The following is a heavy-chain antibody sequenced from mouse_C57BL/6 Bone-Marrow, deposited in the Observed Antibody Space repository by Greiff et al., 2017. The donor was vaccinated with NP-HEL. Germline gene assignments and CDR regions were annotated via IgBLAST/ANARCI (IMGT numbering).Heavy chain of an antibody. V-gene: IGHV5-4*01. CDR2: ISDGGSYT. J-gene: IGHJ4*01. Sequence: EVQLVESGGGLVKPGASLKLSCAASGFTFSSYAMYWVRQTPEKRLEWVATISDGGSYTYYPDNVKGRSTISRDNAKNNLYLQLSHLKSEDTSVYYCARGLGDYAMDYWGQGTSVTVSS. CDR3: ARGLGDYAMDY. CDR1: GFTFSSYA. D-gene: IGHD3-1*01.